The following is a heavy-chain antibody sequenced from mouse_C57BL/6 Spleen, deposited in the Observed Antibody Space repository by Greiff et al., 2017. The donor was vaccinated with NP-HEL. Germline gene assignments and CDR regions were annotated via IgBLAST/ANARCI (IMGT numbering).Heavy chain of an antibody. J-gene: IGHJ1*03. CDR3: ARGRGVAEV. Sequence: QVQLQQPGAELVKPGASVKLSCKASGYTFTSYWMQWVKQRPGQGLEWIGEIDPSDSYTNYNQKFKGKATLTVDKTSSTAYMQLSSLTSEDSAVYYCARGRGVAEVWGTGTTVTVSS. CDR1: GYTFTSYW. V-gene: IGHV1-50*01. CDR2: IDPSDSYT.